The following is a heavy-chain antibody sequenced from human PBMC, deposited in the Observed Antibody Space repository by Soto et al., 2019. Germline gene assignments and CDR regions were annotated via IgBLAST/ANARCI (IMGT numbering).Heavy chain of an antibody. CDR2: IDPYSGGT. D-gene: IGHD2-2*01. V-gene: IGHV1-2*02. CDR1: GYTFTGYY. CDR3: ARDDWGYCSSTSTSCSFGSSSREPFYYYGLDV. Sequence: GASVKVSCKTSGYTFTGYYIHWVRQAPGQGLEWMGWIDPYSGGTKYAQKFQGRVTMTKDMSISTAYMELSRLRSDDTAVYYCARDDWGYCSSTSTSCSFGSSSREPFYYYGLDVWGQGTTVTVSS. J-gene: IGHJ6*01.